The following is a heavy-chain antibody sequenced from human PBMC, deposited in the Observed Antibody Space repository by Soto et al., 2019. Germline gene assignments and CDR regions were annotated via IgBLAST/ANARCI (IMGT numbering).Heavy chain of an antibody. D-gene: IGHD4-17*01. J-gene: IGHJ5*01. CDR2: INHSGST. Sequence: SETLSLTCAVYGGSFSGYYWSWIRQPPGKGLEWIGEINHSGSTNYNPSLKSRVTISVDTSKNQFSLKLRSVTAADTAAYYCSTLGRVMTTVTTWVVDGVAERIARDDSWGQGT. CDR3: STLGRVMTTVTTWVVDGVAERIARDDS. CDR1: GGSFSGYY. V-gene: IGHV4-34*01.